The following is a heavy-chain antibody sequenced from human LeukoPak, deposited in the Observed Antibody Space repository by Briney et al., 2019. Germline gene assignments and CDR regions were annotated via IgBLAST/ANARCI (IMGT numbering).Heavy chain of an antibody. CDR3: ARVASLMFYYYDSSGYED. V-gene: IGHV1-2*02. J-gene: IGHJ4*02. D-gene: IGHD3-22*01. CDR2: INPNSGGT. Sequence: ASVKVSCKASGYTFTGYYMHWVRQAPGQGLEWMGWINPNSGGTNYAQKFQGRVTMTRDTSISTAYMELSRLRSDDTAVYYCARVASLMFYYYDSSGYEDWGQGTLVTVSS. CDR1: GYTFTGYY.